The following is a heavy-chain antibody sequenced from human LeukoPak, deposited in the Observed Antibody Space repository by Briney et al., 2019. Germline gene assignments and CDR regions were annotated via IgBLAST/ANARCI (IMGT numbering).Heavy chain of an antibody. Sequence: NPSETLSLTCNVSSDSISSYYWSWIRQPPGQRPEWIGYVYYSGSTHYNHLFESRVTMSMDTSKKQFSLKLTSVTAADTAVYYCARLLGIGTWGQGTLVTVSS. V-gene: IGHV4-59*01. CDR2: VYYSGST. CDR3: ARLLGIGT. J-gene: IGHJ5*02. D-gene: IGHD7-27*01. CDR1: SDSISSYY.